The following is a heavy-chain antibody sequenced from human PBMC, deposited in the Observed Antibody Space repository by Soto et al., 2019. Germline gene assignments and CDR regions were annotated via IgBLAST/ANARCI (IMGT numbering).Heavy chain of an antibody. Sequence: PGGSLRLSCAASGFTFSSYGMHWVRQAPGKGLEWVAVIWYDGSNKYYADSVKGRFTISRDNSKNTLYLQMNSLRAEDTAVYYCARDLSSSWAFDYWGQGTLVTVS. CDR3: ARDLSSSWAFDY. CDR2: IWYDGSNK. D-gene: IGHD6-13*01. J-gene: IGHJ4*02. V-gene: IGHV3-33*01. CDR1: GFTFSSYG.